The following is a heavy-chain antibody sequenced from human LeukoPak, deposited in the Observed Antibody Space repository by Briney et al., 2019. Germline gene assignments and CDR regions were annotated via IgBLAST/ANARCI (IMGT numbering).Heavy chain of an antibody. D-gene: IGHD2-21*02. CDR1: GFNFNDAY. CDR3: TARVVTTNEF. V-gene: IGHV3-15*01. CDR2: VKSIRDGGTT. J-gene: IGHJ4*02. Sequence: GGSLRLSCLGSGFNFNDAYMNWVRQAPGKGLEWVGRVKSIRDGGTTDDTAPVKGRFTISRDDSKRTVYLQMNSRKTEDTAVYFCTARVVTTNEFWGQGTLVTVSS.